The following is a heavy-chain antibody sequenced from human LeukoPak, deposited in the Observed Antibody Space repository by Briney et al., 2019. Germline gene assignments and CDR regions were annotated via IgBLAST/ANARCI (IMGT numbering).Heavy chain of an antibody. J-gene: IGHJ4*02. V-gene: IGHV4-59*01. CDR3: ARTRLETDEFYFDY. Sequence: VKPSETLSLTCTVSGGSISSYYWSWIRQPPGKGLEWIGYIYYSGSTNYNPSLKSRVTISVDTSKNQFSLMLSSVTAADTAVYYCARTRLETDEFYFDYWGQGTLVTVSS. D-gene: IGHD3-10*01. CDR2: IYYSGST. CDR1: GGSISSYY.